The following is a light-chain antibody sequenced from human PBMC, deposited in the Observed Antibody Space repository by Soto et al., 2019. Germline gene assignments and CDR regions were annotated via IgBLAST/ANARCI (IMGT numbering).Light chain of an antibody. V-gene: IGLV1-47*01. Sequence: QSVLTQPPSASGTPGQGVTISCSGSNSNIGANPVFWYQHLPGTAPKLLLYRNNHRPSGVPDRFSGSKSGTSASLAISGLRSKDEGDYYCAVWDDSLTGRVFGGGTKVTVL. CDR2: RNN. J-gene: IGLJ2*01. CDR1: NSNIGANP. CDR3: AVWDDSLTGRV.